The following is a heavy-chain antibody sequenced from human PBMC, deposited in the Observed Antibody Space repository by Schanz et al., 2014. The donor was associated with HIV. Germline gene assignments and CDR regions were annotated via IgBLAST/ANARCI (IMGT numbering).Heavy chain of an antibody. D-gene: IGHD3-3*01. V-gene: IGHV3-33*08. CDR3: ARGNYDFWSGYYAAYYYGMDV. CDR1: GFTFSYYG. CDR2: IWYDGSNK. J-gene: IGHJ6*02. Sequence: VQLLESGGGLVQPGGSLRLSCGASGFTFSYYGMHWVRQAPGKGLEWVAVIWYDGSNKYYADSVKGRFTISRDNSKNTLYLQMNSLRAEDTAVYYCARGNYDFWSGYYAAYYYGMDVWGQGTTVTVSS.